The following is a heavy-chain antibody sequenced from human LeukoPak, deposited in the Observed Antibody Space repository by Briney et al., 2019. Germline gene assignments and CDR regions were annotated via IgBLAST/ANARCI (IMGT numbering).Heavy chain of an antibody. J-gene: IGHJ4*02. V-gene: IGHV1-69*13. D-gene: IGHD3-3*01. Sequence: ASVKVSCKASGGTFSSYAISWVRQAPGQGLEWMGGIIPIFGTANYAQKFQGRVTITADESTSTAYMELSSLRSEDTAVYYCATDFWSGYYLCYWGQGTLVTVSS. CDR3: ATDFWSGYYLCY. CDR1: GGTFSSYA. CDR2: IIPIFGTA.